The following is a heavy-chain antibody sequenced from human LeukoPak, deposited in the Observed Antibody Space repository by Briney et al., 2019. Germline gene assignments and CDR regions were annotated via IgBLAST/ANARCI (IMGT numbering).Heavy chain of an antibody. Sequence: SVKVSCKASGGTFSSYAISWVRQAPGQGLEWMGRIIPIFGTANYAQKFQGRVTITTDVSTGTAYLELSSLRSEDTAVYYCARGGIGNGYDPSIDYWGQGTLVTVSS. CDR3: ARGGIGNGYDPSIDY. V-gene: IGHV1-69*05. J-gene: IGHJ4*02. CDR2: IIPIFGTA. D-gene: IGHD5-12*01. CDR1: GGTFSSYA.